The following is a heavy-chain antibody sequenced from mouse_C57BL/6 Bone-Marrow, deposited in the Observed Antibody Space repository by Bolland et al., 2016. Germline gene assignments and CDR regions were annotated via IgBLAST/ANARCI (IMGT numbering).Heavy chain of an antibody. J-gene: IGHJ3*01. CDR3: ARDGAYDYDGAY. CDR2: DGSN. Sequence: DGSNNYNPSLKNRISITRDTSKNQFFLKLNSVTTEDTATYYCARDGAYDYDGAYWGQGTLV. D-gene: IGHD2-4*01. V-gene: IGHV3-6*01.